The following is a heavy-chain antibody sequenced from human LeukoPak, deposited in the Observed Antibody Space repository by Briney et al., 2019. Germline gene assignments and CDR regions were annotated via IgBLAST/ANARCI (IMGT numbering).Heavy chain of an antibody. D-gene: IGHD6-13*01. CDR1: GYTFTIYA. V-gene: IGHV1-3*01. CDR3: ARGRYSSSWYVMTYFDY. Sequence: ASVNVSFKASGYTFTIYAMHWVRQAPGQRLEWMGWINAGNGNTKYSQKFQGRVTITRDTSASTAYMELSSLRSEDTAVYYCARGRYSSSWYVMTYFDYWGQGTLVTVSS. J-gene: IGHJ4*02. CDR2: INAGNGNT.